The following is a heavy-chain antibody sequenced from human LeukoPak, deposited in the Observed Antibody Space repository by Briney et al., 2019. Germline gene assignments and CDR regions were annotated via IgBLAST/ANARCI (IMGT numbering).Heavy chain of an antibody. J-gene: IGHJ5*02. V-gene: IGHV1-46*01. CDR3: ARDISPIAAHPNWFDP. Sequence: GASVKVSCKASGYTFTSYYMHWVRQAPGQGLEWMGRINPSGGSTSYAQKFQGRVTMTRDTSTSTVYMELSSLRSEDTAVYYCARDISPIAAHPNWFDPWGQGTLVTVSS. CDR1: GYTFTSYY. CDR2: INPSGGST. D-gene: IGHD6-6*01.